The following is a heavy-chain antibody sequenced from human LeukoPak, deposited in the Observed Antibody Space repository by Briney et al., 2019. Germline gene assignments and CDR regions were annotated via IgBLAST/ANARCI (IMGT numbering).Heavy chain of an antibody. J-gene: IGHJ5*02. Sequence: SETLSLTCTVSGGSISSYFWSWIRQPPGKGLEWIGYIYYSGSTNYNPSLKSRVTMSVDTSKNQFSLKLSSVTAADTAVYYCARGWIQLWSPTIFNWFDPWGQGTLVTVSS. V-gene: IGHV4-59*08. CDR2: IYYSGST. D-gene: IGHD5-18*01. CDR3: ARGWIQLWSPTIFNWFDP. CDR1: GGSISSYF.